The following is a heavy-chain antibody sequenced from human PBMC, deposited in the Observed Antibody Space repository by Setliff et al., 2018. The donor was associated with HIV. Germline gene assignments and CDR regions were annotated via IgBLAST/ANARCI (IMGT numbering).Heavy chain of an antibody. J-gene: IGHJ4*02. CDR2: IYTSGST. CDR1: GDSISTYC. CDR3: VNPSGAMGDFDS. D-gene: IGHD3-16*01. Sequence: SETLSLTCTVSGDSISTYCWIWIRQPPGKGLEWIGNIYTSGSTNYNPSLKSRVTISIDTSKNQFSLRLTSVTAADTAVYHCVNPSGAMGDFDSWGQGTLVTVSS. V-gene: IGHV4-4*08.